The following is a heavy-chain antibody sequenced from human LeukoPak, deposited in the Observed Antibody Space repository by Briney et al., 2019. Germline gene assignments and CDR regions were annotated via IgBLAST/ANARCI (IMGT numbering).Heavy chain of an antibody. Sequence: GESLQISCTASGNSFTNYWISWVRRLPGKGLEWMGRIDPSASYTTYSPSFQGHITISADKSISTAYLQWSSLKASGTAMYYCARHYMYYYDSSDYYYGASGAFDIWGQGTMVTVSS. D-gene: IGHD3-22*01. CDR1: GNSFTNYW. CDR3: ARHYMYYYDSSDYYYGASGAFDI. J-gene: IGHJ3*02. V-gene: IGHV5-10-1*01. CDR2: IDPSASYT.